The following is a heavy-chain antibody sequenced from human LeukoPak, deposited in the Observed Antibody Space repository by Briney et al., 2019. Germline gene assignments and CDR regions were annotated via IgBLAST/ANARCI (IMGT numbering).Heavy chain of an antibody. J-gene: IGHJ6*02. CDR2: RNPNSGRT. CDR3: ARGPVSTHGMDV. V-gene: IGHV1-8*01. D-gene: IGHD6-13*01. CDR1: GYTFTNYD. Sequence: ASVKGSCKASGYTFTNYDINWVRQATGQGLEWMGWRNPNSGRTGFAQKFQGRLTMTADTSISTAYMELSSLTSDDTAVYYCARGPVSTHGMDVWGQGTTVTVSS.